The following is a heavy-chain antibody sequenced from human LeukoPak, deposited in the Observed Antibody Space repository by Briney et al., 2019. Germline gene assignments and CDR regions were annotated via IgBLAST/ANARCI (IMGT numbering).Heavy chain of an antibody. V-gene: IGHV1-2*02. D-gene: IGHD5-12*01. Sequence: GASVKVSCKASGYTFTGYYMHWVRQAPGQGLEWMGWINPNSGGTNYAQKFQGRVTMTRDTSISTAYMELSRLRSDDTAVYYCAREGPPNGSGYDYALDYYGMDVWGQGTTVTVSS. CDR2: INPNSGGT. CDR3: AREGPPNGSGYDYALDYYGMDV. CDR1: GYTFTGYY. J-gene: IGHJ6*02.